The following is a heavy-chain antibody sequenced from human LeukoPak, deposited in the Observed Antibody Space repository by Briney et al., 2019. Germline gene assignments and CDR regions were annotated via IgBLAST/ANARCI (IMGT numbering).Heavy chain of an antibody. Sequence: GGSLRLSCAASGFNFSRYDMHWVRQAPGKGLEWVAFIRYDGSNKYYADSAKGRFNISRDNFKNTSYLQMNSLRVEDTAVYYCAKGDTSWGQGTLVTVSS. CDR3: AKGDTS. CDR1: GFNFSRYD. D-gene: IGHD2-21*02. CDR2: IRYDGSNK. V-gene: IGHV3-30*02. J-gene: IGHJ5*02.